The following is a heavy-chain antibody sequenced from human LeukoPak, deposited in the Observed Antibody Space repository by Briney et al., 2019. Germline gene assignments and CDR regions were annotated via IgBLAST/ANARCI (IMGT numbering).Heavy chain of an antibody. V-gene: IGHV1-18*01. Sequence: GASVKVSCKASGYTFTSYGISWVRQAPGQGLEWMGWISAYNGNTNYAQKLQGRVTMTTDTSTSTAYMELRSLRSDDTAVYYCATAVEGYCSSTSCYNWFDPWGQGTLVTVSS. CDR3: ATAVEGYCSSTSCYNWFDP. CDR1: GYTFTSYG. CDR2: ISAYNGNT. D-gene: IGHD2-2*01. J-gene: IGHJ5*02.